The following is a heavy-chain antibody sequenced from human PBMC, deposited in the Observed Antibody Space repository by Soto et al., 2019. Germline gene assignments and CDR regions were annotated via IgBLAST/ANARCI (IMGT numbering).Heavy chain of an antibody. CDR3: SGCSGGACHKNYGMDV. J-gene: IGHJ6*02. CDR1: GFTFSSCT. Sequence: EVHLVESGGGLVKPGGSLRLSCAVSGFTFSSCTMNWVRQAPGKGLEWVSSISPSSGHIYYADSVKGRFTICRDNAKNSLFPQMNSPRGEDTALYYCSGCSGGACHKNYGMDVWGQGTTVTVSS. V-gene: IGHV3-21*06. D-gene: IGHD2-15*01. CDR2: ISPSSGHI.